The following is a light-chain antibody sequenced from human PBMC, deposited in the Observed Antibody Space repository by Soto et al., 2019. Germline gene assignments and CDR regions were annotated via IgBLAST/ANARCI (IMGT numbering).Light chain of an antibody. J-gene: IGKJ1*01. CDR3: QQYYSSQT. CDR2: SAP. Sequence: DIMMAQSPDSLAVSLGERATINCKSSQSVLYSSNRKSYLAWYQQKPGQAPKLLIHSAPTRESGVPDRFSGSGSGTDFTLTISSLQAEDVAVYYCQQYYSSQTFGQGTKVDIK. CDR1: QSVLYSSNRKSY. V-gene: IGKV4-1*01.